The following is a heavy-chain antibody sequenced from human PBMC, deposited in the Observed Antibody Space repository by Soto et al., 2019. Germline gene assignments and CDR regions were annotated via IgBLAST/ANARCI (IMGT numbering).Heavy chain of an antibody. V-gene: IGHV3-23*01. CDR1: GFTFGSYA. D-gene: IGHD2-2*01. CDR3: ANALRPSFNSFYHMDV. CDR2: LGGNGVTT. Sequence: EVQLLESGGGLVQPGGSLRLSCVVSGFTFGSYAMSWVRQAPEKGPEWVAILGGNGVTTYYADSVKGRFTISGDKSKRTLFLQMSSLRAVDLGVYYCANALRPSFNSFYHMDVWGRGTYVTVSS. J-gene: IGHJ6*03.